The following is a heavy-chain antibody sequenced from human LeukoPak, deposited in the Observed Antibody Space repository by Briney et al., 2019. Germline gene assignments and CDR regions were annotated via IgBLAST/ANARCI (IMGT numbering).Heavy chain of an antibody. D-gene: IGHD3-10*01. V-gene: IGHV3-13*01. Sequence: GGSLRLSCAASGFTFSSYDMHWVRHATGKGLEWVSAIGTAGDTYYPGSVKGRFTISRENAKNSLYLQMNSLRAGDTAVYYCARGFRVNYYGSGSYYKIDAFDIWGQGTMVTVSS. J-gene: IGHJ3*02. CDR2: IGTAGDT. CDR1: GFTFSSYD. CDR3: ARGFRVNYYGSGSYYKIDAFDI.